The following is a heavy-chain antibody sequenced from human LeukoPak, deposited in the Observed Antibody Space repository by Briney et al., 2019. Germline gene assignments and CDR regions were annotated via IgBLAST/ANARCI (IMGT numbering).Heavy chain of an antibody. CDR2: IYTSGST. CDR1: GGSISSYY. J-gene: IGHJ5*02. CDR3: ARAYNGYDYP. V-gene: IGHV4-4*07. D-gene: IGHD5-12*01. Sequence: PSETLSLTCTVSGGSISSYYWSWIRQPAGKGLEWIGRIYTSGSTNYNPSLKSRVTISVDTSKNQFSLEVTSVTAADTALYYCARAYNGYDYPWGQGTLVTVSS.